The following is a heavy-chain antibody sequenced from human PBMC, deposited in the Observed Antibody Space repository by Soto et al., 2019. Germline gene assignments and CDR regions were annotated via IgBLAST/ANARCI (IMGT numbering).Heavy chain of an antibody. J-gene: IGHJ4*02. CDR3: AKDRSSSWLHFDY. V-gene: IGHV3-30*18. CDR2: ISYDGSNK. Sequence: GGSLRLSCAASGFTFSSYGMHWVRQAPGKGLEWVAVISYDGSNKYYADSVKGRFTISRDNSKNTLYLQMNSLRAEDTAVYYCAKDRSSSWLHFDYWGQGTLVTVSS. CDR1: GFTFSSYG. D-gene: IGHD6-13*01.